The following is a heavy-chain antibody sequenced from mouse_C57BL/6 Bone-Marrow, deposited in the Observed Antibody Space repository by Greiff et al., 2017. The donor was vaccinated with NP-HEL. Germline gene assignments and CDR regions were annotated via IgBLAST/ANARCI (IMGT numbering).Heavy chain of an antibody. CDR2: ISDGGSYT. D-gene: IGHD1-1*01. J-gene: IGHJ3*01. CDR3: AREGDHGRFAY. CDR1: GFTFSSYA. Sequence: EVKLVESGGGLVKPGGSLKLSCAASGFTFSSYAMSWVRQTPEKRLEWVATISDGGSYTYYPDNVKGRFTISRDNAKNNLYLQMSHLKSEDTAMYYCAREGDHGRFAYWGQGTLVTVSA. V-gene: IGHV5-4*01.